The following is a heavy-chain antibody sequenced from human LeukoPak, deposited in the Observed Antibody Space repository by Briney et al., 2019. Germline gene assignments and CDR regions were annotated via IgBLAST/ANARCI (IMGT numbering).Heavy chain of an antibody. Sequence: PGRSLRLPCAASGFTFSSYAMHWVRQAPGKGLEGVAVISYDGSNKYYADSVKGRFTISRDNSKNTLYLQMNSLRAEDTAVYYCARDQGDGDYDLADWFDPWGQGTLVTVSS. J-gene: IGHJ5*02. CDR3: ARDQGDGDYDLADWFDP. V-gene: IGHV3-30-3*01. CDR2: ISYDGSNK. D-gene: IGHD4-17*01. CDR1: GFTFSSYA.